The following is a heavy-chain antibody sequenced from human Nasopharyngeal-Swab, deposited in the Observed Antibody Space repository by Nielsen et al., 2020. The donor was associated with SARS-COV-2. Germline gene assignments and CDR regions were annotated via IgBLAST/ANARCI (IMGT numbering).Heavy chain of an antibody. Sequence: GGSLRLSCTASGFTFGDYAMSWVRQAPGKGLEWVGFIRSKAYGGTTEYAASVKGRFTISRDDSKNTLYLQMNSLKTEDTAVYYCTTASQLWLLHFDYWGQGTLVTVSS. D-gene: IGHD5-18*01. CDR2: IRSKAYGGTT. J-gene: IGHJ4*02. V-gene: IGHV3-49*04. CDR3: TTASQLWLLHFDY. CDR1: GFTFGDYA.